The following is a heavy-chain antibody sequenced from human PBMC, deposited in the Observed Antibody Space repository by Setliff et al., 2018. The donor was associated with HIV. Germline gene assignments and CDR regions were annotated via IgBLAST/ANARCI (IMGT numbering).Heavy chain of an antibody. CDR1: RSTFNSHT. D-gene: IGHD6-19*01. CDR3: ARGSDTTGWSRYYYYMDV. V-gene: IGHV1-69*02. CDR2: IIPILGVA. J-gene: IGHJ6*03. Sequence: GASVKVSCKASRSTFNSHTINWVRQAPGQGLDWMGRIIPILGVANYAQRFQGKVTITADKSTSTAYMELTSLRFDDTAMYYCARGSDTTGWSRYYYYMDVWGKGTTVTVSS.